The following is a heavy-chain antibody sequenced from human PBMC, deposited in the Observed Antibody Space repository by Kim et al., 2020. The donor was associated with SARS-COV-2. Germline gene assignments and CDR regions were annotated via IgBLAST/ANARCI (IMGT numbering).Heavy chain of an antibody. D-gene: IGHD6-19*01. CDR3: ARRGYSSGWQDY. V-gene: IGHV4-34*01. CDR2: INHSGST. Sequence: SETLSLTCAVYGGSFSGYYWSWIRQPPGKGLEWIGEINHSGSTNYNPSLKSRVTISVDTSKNQFSLKLSSVTAADTAVYYCARRGYSSGWQDYWGQGTLVTVSS. J-gene: IGHJ4*02. CDR1: GGSFSGYY.